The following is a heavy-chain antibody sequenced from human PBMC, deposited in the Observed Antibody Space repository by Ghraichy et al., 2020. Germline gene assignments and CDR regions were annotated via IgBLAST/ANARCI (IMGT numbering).Heavy chain of an antibody. J-gene: IGHJ6*03. CDR2: ISSSSSYI. V-gene: IGHV3-21*01. CDR3: ARDPSTVTYYYYYYMDV. CDR1: GFTFSSYS. Sequence: LSLTCAASGFTFSSYSMNWVRQAPGKGLEWVSSISSSSSYIYYADSVKGRFTISRDNAKNSLYLQMNSLRAEDTAVYYCARDPSTVTYYYYYYMDVWGKGTTVTVSS. D-gene: IGHD4-17*01.